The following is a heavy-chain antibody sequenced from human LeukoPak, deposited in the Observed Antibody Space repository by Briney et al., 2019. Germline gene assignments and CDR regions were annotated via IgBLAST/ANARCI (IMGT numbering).Heavy chain of an antibody. Sequence: SETLSLTCTVSGGSISSSGYYWGWIRQPPGKGLEWIASIYYSGSTYYNPSLKSRVTISVDTSKNQLSLRLSSLTAADTAVYYCARHEYSGSYYGLSWFDPWGQGTLVTVSS. D-gene: IGHD1-26*01. V-gene: IGHV4-39*01. CDR1: GGSISSSGYY. J-gene: IGHJ5*02. CDR2: IYYSGST. CDR3: ARHEYSGSYYGLSWFDP.